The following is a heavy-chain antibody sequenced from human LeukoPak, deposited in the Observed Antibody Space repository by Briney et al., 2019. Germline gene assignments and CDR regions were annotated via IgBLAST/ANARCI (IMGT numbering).Heavy chain of an antibody. J-gene: IGHJ4*02. CDR1: GGSISSYY. CDR2: INHSGST. Sequence: SETLSLTCTVSGGSISSYYWSWIRQPPGKGLEWIGEINHSGSTNYNPSLKSRVTISVDTSKNQFSLKLSSATAADTAVYYCARFSIAAAGSDYWGQGTLVTVSS. V-gene: IGHV4-34*01. D-gene: IGHD6-13*01. CDR3: ARFSIAAAGSDY.